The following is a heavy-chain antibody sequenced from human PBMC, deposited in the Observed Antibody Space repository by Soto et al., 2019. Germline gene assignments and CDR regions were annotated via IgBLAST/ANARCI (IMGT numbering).Heavy chain of an antibody. CDR2: IYYSGRT. V-gene: IGHV4-31*03. J-gene: IGHJ4*02. CDR3: ATVPSPRYCISTSCYVFHY. CDR1: GGSISSGGYY. Sequence: QVQLQESGPGLVKPSQTLSLTCTVSGGSISSGGYYWSWIRQHPGKGLEWIGYIYYSGRTYYNPSLKSRVTISVDTSKNQFSRKLSSVTAADTAVYYGATVPSPRYCISTSCYVFHYWGQGTLVTVAS. D-gene: IGHD2-2*01.